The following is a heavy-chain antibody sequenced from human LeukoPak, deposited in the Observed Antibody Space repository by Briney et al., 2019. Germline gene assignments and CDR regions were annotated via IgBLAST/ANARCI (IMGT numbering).Heavy chain of an antibody. Sequence: PGGSLRLSCAASGFTFSSYEMNWVRQAPGKGLEWVSYISSSGSTIYYADSVKGRFTISRDNAKNSLYLQMNSLRAEDTAVYYCVGDSSGYYPTFDYWGQGTLVTVSS. CDR3: VGDSSGYYPTFDY. J-gene: IGHJ4*02. CDR2: ISSSGSTI. V-gene: IGHV3-48*03. CDR1: GFTFSSYE. D-gene: IGHD3-22*01.